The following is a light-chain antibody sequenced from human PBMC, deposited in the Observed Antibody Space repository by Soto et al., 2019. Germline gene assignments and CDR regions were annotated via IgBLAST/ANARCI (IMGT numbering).Light chain of an antibody. V-gene: IGLV2-14*03. CDR2: DVS. CDR3: SSYTTSNTRQIV. Sequence: QSVLTQPASVSGSPGQSINISCTGTSSDVGGYNYVCWYQHHPGKAPKLIIYDVSNRPSGVSNPFSGSKSGNTASLTISGLQPEDEADYYCSSYTTSNTRQIVFGTGTKVTVL. CDR1: SSDVGGYNY. J-gene: IGLJ1*01.